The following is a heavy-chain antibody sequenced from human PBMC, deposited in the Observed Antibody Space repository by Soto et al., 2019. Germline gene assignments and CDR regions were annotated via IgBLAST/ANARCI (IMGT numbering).Heavy chain of an antibody. J-gene: IGHJ6*02. V-gene: IGHV1-69*13. Sequence: SVKVSCKASVGTFSSYAISWVRQAPGQGLEWMGGIIPIFDTADYAQKFQGRVTITADESTNTAYMELSSLRSEDTAVYYCAGHSSGVPGYYYGMDVWGQGTTVTVSS. CDR3: AGHSSGVPGYYYGMDV. CDR2: IIPIFDTA. CDR1: VGTFSSYA. D-gene: IGHD3-22*01.